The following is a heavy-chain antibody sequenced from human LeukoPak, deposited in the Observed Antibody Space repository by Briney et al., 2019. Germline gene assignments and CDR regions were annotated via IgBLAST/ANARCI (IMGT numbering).Heavy chain of an antibody. J-gene: IGHJ4*02. CDR2: ISSSGSTI. Sequence: GGSLRLSCAASGFTFSSYEMNWVRQAPGKGLEWVSYISSSGSTIYYADSVKGRFTISRDNAKNSLYLQMNSLRAEDTAVYYCARASVRFLEWLPYFDYWGQGTLVTVSS. D-gene: IGHD3-3*01. CDR1: GFTFSSYE. V-gene: IGHV3-48*03. CDR3: ARASVRFLEWLPYFDY.